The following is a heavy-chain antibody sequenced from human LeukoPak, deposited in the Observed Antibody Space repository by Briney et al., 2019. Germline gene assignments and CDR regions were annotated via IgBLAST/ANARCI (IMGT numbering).Heavy chain of an antibody. CDR1: GFPFSSYA. V-gene: IGHV3-64D*09. Sequence: GGSLRLSCSASGFPFSSYAMHWVRQAPGKGLEYVSAISDSGGSTYYADSVKGRFTISRDNSKNTLYLQMSSLRAEDTAVYYCAKDMNSWRDGSGLGDYFDYWGQGTLVTVSS. CDR2: ISDSGGST. D-gene: IGHD6-19*01. CDR3: AKDMNSWRDGSGLGDYFDY. J-gene: IGHJ4*02.